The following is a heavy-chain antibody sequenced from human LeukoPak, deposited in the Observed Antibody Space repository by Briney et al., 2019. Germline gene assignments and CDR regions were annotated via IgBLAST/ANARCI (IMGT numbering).Heavy chain of an antibody. J-gene: IGHJ6*03. Sequence: GGSLRLSCAASGFTVSSNYMSWVRQAPGKGLEWVSVIYSGGSTYYADSVKGRFTISRDNAKNSLYLQMNSLRAEDTAVYYCARQGNTYCSSTSCYGDDYYYYMDVWGKGTTVTVSS. V-gene: IGHV3-53*01. CDR1: GFTVSSNY. CDR2: IYSGGST. D-gene: IGHD2-2*01. CDR3: ARQGNTYCSSTSCYGDDYYYYMDV.